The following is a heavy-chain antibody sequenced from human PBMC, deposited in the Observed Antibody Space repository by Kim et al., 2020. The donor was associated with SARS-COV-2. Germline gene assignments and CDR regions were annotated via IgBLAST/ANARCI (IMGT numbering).Heavy chain of an antibody. Sequence: GGSLRLSCAASGFTFSSYEMNWVRQAPGKGLEWVSYISSSGSTIYYADSVKGRFTISRDNAKNSLYLQMNSLRAEDTAVYYCARYRVKIFGVLSRNYLDHWGQGPLVPVPS. CDR1: GFTFSSYE. V-gene: IGHV3-48*03. CDR3: ARYRVKIFGVLSRNYLDH. CDR2: ISSSGSTI. D-gene: IGHD3-3*01. J-gene: IGHJ4*02.